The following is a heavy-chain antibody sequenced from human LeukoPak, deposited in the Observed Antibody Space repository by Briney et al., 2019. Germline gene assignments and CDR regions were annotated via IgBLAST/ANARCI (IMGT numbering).Heavy chain of an antibody. CDR2: IYYSGST. Sequence: SETLSLTCTVPGGSISSGGYYWSWIRQHPGKGLEWIGYIYYSGSTYYNPSLKSRVTISVDTSKNQFSLKLSSVTAADTAVYYCARRRVEMVRGVIINWFDPWGQGTLVTVSS. V-gene: IGHV4-31*03. D-gene: IGHD3-10*01. CDR3: ARRRVEMVRGVIINWFDP. CDR1: GGSISSGGYY. J-gene: IGHJ5*02.